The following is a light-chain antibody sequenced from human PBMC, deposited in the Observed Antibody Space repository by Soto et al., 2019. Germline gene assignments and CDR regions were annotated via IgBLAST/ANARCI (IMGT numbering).Light chain of an antibody. V-gene: IGLV1-51*01. J-gene: IGLJ1*01. CDR3: GSWDSSLSAYV. Sequence: SVLTQPPSVSAAPGQRVTISCSGSSSNIGGNSVSWYQQLPGTAPKLLIYDDDKRPSRIPDRFSGSNSGTSATLGITGFQTGDEADHYCGSWDSSLSAYVFGTGTKVTVL. CDR1: SSNIGGNS. CDR2: DDD.